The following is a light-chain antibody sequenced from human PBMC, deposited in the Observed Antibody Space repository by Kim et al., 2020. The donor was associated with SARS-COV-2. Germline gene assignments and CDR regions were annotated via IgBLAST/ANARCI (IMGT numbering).Light chain of an antibody. CDR1: HSVSSN. CDR2: GAS. Sequence: VSPGERATLPCRASHSVSSNLAWYQQKPGQAPRLLIYGASTRATGIPARFSGSGSGTEFTLTISSLQSGDFAVYYCQQYNNWPLTFGGGTKVDIK. J-gene: IGKJ4*01. V-gene: IGKV3-15*01. CDR3: QQYNNWPLT.